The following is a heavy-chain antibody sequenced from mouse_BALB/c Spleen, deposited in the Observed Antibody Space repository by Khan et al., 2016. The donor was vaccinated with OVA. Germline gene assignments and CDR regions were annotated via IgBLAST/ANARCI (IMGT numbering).Heavy chain of an antibody. CDR1: GYTFTSNT. J-gene: IGHJ4*01. V-gene: IGHV1-4*01. D-gene: IGHD2-14*01. CDR3: ARRTTGYTLDY. CDR2: INPRTGYT. Sequence: QVQLQQSGAELARPGASVMMSCKTSGYTFTSNTMHWVKQRPGQGLEWIGYINPRTGYTNYIQHFKDKATLTADKSSNTAYMQLSSLTSEDSALYYGARRTTGYTLDYWGQGTSVTVSS.